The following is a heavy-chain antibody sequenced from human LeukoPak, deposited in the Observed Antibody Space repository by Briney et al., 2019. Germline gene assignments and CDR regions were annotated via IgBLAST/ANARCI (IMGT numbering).Heavy chain of an antibody. CDR3: ARDRTGTTGYFDY. Sequence: GGSLRLSCAASGFTFGSYAMTWVRQAPGKGLEWVSSISGTGGSTYYGDSVKGRFTISRDNSKNTLYLQMNSLRAEDTAVYYCARDRTGTTGYFDYWGQGTLVTVSS. J-gene: IGHJ4*02. CDR2: ISGTGGST. D-gene: IGHD1-1*01. V-gene: IGHV3-23*01. CDR1: GFTFGSYA.